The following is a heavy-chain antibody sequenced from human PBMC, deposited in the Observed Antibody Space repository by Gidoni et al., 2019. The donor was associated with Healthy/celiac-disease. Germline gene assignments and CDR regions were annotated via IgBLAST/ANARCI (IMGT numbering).Heavy chain of an antibody. CDR1: GGSSSSYY. CDR3: ARDSWNGFLDY. V-gene: IGHV4-59*01. J-gene: IGHJ4*02. CDR2: IYYSGST. Sequence: QVQLQESGPGLVQPSETLSLTCTVSGGSSSSYYWSWIRQPPGKGLEWIGYIYYSGSTNYNPSLKSRVTISVDTSKNQFSLKLSSVTAADTAVYYCARDSWNGFLDYWGQGTLVTVSS. D-gene: IGHD1-1*01.